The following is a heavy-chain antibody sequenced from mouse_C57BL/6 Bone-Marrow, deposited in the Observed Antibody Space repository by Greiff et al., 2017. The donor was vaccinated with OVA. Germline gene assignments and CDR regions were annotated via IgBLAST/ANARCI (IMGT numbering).Heavy chain of an antibody. CDR3: AEMGLRHYFDY. D-gene: IGHD2-4*01. Sequence: QVQLQQSGAELVKPGASVKISCKASGYAFSSYWMNWVKQRPGKGLEWIGQIYPGDGDTNYNGKFKGKATLTADKSSSTAYMQLSSLTSEDSAVYYCAEMGLRHYFDYWGQGTTLTVSS. CDR2: IYPGDGDT. V-gene: IGHV1-80*01. CDR1: GYAFSSYW. J-gene: IGHJ2*01.